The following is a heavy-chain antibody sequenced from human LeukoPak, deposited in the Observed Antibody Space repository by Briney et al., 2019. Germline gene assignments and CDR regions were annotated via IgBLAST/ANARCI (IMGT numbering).Heavy chain of an antibody. D-gene: IGHD2-15*01. CDR3: ANRLGYCSGGSCPQGDY. Sequence: ASVKVSCKASGYTFTSYDINWVRQATGQGLEWMGWMNPNSGNTGYARKFQGRVTMNRNTSISTAYMELSRLRSDDTAVYYCANRLGYCSGGSCPQGDYWGQGTLVTVSS. CDR1: GYTFTSYD. CDR2: MNPNSGNT. V-gene: IGHV1-8*01. J-gene: IGHJ4*02.